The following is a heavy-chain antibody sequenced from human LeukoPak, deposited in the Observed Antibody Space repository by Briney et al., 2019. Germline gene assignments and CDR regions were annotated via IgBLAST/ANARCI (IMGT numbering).Heavy chain of an antibody. D-gene: IGHD6-13*01. J-gene: IGHJ4*02. V-gene: IGHV5-51*01. CDR2: IYPGDSDT. CDR1: GYSYSNYW. Sequence: GESLKISCMGSGYSYSNYWIGWVRQMPGKGREWLGIIYPGDSDTRYSPSFQGQVTISADKSVSTAYLQWSSLTASDTAMYYRATSILTVGSSWLPFDYWGQGTQVTVSS. CDR3: ATSILTVGSSWLPFDY.